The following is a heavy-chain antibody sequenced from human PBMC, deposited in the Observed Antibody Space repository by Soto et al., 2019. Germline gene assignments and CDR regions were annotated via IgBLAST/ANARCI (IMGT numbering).Heavy chain of an antibody. CDR3: AREVITVTPGINDAFDI. V-gene: IGHV4-31*03. J-gene: IGHJ3*02. D-gene: IGHD4-17*01. CDR2: IYYSGST. Sequence: QVQLQESGPGLVKPSQTLSLTCTVSGGSISSDNYYWSWIRQHPGKGLEWIGYIYYSGSTFYNPSLMSRVTISVDTSKNQFSLKLSSVTAADTAIYYCAREVITVTPGINDAFDIWGQGTMVTVSS. CDR1: GGSISSDNYY.